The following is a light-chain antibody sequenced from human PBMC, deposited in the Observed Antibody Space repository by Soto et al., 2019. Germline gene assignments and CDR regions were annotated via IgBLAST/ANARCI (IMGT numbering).Light chain of an antibody. J-gene: IGLJ2*01. CDR3: SSYTSSSTLV. Sequence: QSALTQPASVSGSPGQSIAISCSGSSRDVGAYNYVSWYQQYPGKAPKLMIYDVSSRPSGVSDRFSGSKSGNTASLTISGRQPDDEADYYCSSYTSSSTLVFGGGTKLTVL. CDR2: DVS. CDR1: SRDVGAYNY. V-gene: IGLV2-14*03.